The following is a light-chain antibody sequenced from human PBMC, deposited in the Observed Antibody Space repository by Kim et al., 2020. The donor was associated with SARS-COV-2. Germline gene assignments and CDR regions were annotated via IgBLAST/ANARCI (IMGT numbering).Light chain of an antibody. CDR2: EVS. CDR3: SSYAGSNIVV. V-gene: IGLV2-8*01. CDR1: SSDVGGYNY. Sequence: GQSVSISCPGTSSDVGGYNYVSWYQQHPGKAPKLIIYEVSERPSGVPDRFSGSKSGNTASLTVSGLLPEDEADYYCSSYAGSNIVVFGGGTQLTVL. J-gene: IGLJ2*01.